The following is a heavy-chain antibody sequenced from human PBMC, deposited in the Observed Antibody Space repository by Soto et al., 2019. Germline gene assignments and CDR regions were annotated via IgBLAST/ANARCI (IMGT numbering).Heavy chain of an antibody. D-gene: IGHD3-10*01. CDR2: ISGRGDST. V-gene: IGHV3-23*01. J-gene: IGHJ4*02. Sequence: HPGGSLRLSCAGSGFTFNSYAMSWVRQAPGKGLEWVSGISGRGDSTYYADSVKGRFTISRDNSKNTLYLQMNSLRAEDTAVYYCAKDRGYYYGSGNYIYYFGYWGQGAPVTVSS. CDR1: GFTFNSYA. CDR3: AKDRGYYYGSGNYIYYFGY.